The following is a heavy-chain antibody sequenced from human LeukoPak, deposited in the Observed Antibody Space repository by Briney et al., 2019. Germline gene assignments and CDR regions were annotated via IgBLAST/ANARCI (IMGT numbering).Heavy chain of an antibody. J-gene: IGHJ4*02. Sequence: GGSLRLSCAASGFTFSSYGMHWVRQAPGKGLEWVAVIWYDGSNKYYADSVKGRFTISRDNPKNTLYLQMNSLRAEDTAVYCCAREHYNYYDNSGSIDYWGQGTLVTVSS. D-gene: IGHD3-22*01. CDR3: AREHYNYYDNSGSIDY. CDR2: IWYDGSNK. V-gene: IGHV3-33*01. CDR1: GFTFSSYG.